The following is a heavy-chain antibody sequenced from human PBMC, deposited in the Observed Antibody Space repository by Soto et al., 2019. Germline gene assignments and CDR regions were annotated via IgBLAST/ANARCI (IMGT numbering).Heavy chain of an antibody. Sequence: LTCTVSGGSISSSTYYWGWIRQPPGKGLEWIASIYYSGRTHYNPSLESRVTISVDTSKNQFSLRLSSVTAADTAVYYCARHSSGSSSSWSPDWGQGTMVTVSS. D-gene: IGHD6-13*01. J-gene: IGHJ3*01. CDR2: IYYSGRT. V-gene: IGHV4-39*01. CDR1: GGSISSSTYY. CDR3: ARHSSGSSSSWSPD.